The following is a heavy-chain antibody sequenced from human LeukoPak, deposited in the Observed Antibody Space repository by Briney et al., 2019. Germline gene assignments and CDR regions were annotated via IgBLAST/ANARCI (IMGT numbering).Heavy chain of an antibody. CDR2: IKQDGSEK. D-gene: IGHD4-23*01. V-gene: IGHV3-7*01. Sequence: QSGGSLRLSCVASGFTFSDYCMGWVRQPPGKGLEWVANIKQDGSEKYYVDSVKGRFTISRDSAKNSLFLQMNSLRAEDTAVYYCAREVTPYYWGQGTLVTVSS. J-gene: IGHJ4*02. CDR1: GFTFSDYC. CDR3: AREVTPYY.